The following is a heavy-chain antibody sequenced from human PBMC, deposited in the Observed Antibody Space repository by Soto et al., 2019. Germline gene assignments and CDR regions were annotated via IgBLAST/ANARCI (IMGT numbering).Heavy chain of an antibody. CDR3: SRATDSASSVYEPH. CDR1: GFPFSSYA. V-gene: IGHV3-30-3*01. CDR2: ISYDGSNK. Sequence: GGSLRLACAASGFPFSSYAMHWVRLAPGKGLEWVAVISYDGSNKYYADSVKGRFTISRANSKNTLYLQMNSLRAEDKAVYYWSRATDSASSVYEPHCGEWTLETVS. J-gene: IGHJ1*01. D-gene: IGHD3-22*01.